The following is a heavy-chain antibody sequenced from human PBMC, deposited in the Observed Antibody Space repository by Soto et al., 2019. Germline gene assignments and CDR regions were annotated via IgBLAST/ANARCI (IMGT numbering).Heavy chain of an antibody. CDR2: IIPIFGTA. J-gene: IGHJ6*02. CDR1: GGTFSSYA. V-gene: IGHV1-69*01. D-gene: IGHD1-7*01. CDR3: ACGKSGTTVWYCIDF. Sequence: QVQLVQSGAEVKKPGSSVKVSCKASGGTFSSYAISWVRQAPGQGLEWMGGIIPIFGTANYAQKFQGRVTMTAEESTSTAYMEMSSLRSEDTAGYYCACGKSGTTVWYCIDFWGQGTTVTVSS.